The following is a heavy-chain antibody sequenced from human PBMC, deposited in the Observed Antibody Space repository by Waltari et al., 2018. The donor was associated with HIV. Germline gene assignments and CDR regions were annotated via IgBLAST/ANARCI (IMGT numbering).Heavy chain of an antibody. Sequence: GAEVKKPGASVKVSCKVSGYTLTELSMHWVRQAPGKGLEWMGGFDPEDGETIYAQKFQGRVTMTEDTSTDTAYMELSSLRSEDTAVYYCATDWQLRLPPYYYYGMDVWGQGTTVTVSS. CDR1: GYTLTELS. CDR3: ATDWQLRLPPYYYYGMDV. D-gene: IGHD4-17*01. CDR2: FDPEDGET. J-gene: IGHJ6*02. V-gene: IGHV1-24*01.